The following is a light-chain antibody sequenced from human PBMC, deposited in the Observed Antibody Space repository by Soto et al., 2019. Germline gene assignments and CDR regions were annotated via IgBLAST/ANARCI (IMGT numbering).Light chain of an antibody. J-gene: IGKJ4*01. V-gene: IGKV1-12*01. CDR2: AAS. Sequence: DIQMTQSPSTVSASVGDRVTITCRARQGITTWLAWYQQKPGKAPRLLIYAASSLQSGIPSRFSGSGSGTDFTLTISSLQPEDFAIYYCQQTDNFPLTFVGGTKVEIK. CDR1: QGITTW. CDR3: QQTDNFPLT.